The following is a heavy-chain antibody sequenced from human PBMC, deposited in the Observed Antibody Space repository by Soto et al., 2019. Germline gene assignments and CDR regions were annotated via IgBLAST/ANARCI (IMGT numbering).Heavy chain of an antibody. D-gene: IGHD3-22*01. V-gene: IGHV5-51*01. CDR2: IYPGDSDT. CDR3: ARLGPHQDYDSSGGFDY. Sequence: PGESLKISCQASGYIFSNYWIAWVRQMPGKGLEWMGIIYPGDSDTRYSPSFQGQVTISADKSISTAYLQWSSLKASDTAMYYCARLGPHQDYDSSGGFDYWGQGTLVTVSS. CDR1: GYIFSNYW. J-gene: IGHJ4*02.